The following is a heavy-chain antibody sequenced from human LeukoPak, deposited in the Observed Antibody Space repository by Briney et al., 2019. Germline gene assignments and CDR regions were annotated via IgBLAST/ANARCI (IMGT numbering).Heavy chain of an antibody. D-gene: IGHD6-13*01. J-gene: IGHJ6*02. Sequence: GGSLKISCKGSGYSFTSYWIGWVRQMPGKGLEWMGIIYPGDSDTRYSPSFQGQVTISADKSISTAYLQWSSLKASDTAMYYCARGSLYYYYYYGMDVWGQGTTVTVSS. CDR3: ARGSLYYYYYYGMDV. V-gene: IGHV5-51*01. CDR1: GYSFTSYW. CDR2: IYPGDSDT.